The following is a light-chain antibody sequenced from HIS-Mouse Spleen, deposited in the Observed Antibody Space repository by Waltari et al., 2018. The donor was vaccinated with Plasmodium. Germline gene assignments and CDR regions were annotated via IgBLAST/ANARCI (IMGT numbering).Light chain of an antibody. Sequence: AIQLTQSSSSLSASVGDRVTIPCRASQGISSALAWYQQKPGKAPKLLIYDASSLESGVPSRFSGSGSGTDFTLTISSLQPEDFATYYCQQFNSYLTFGGGTKVEIK. J-gene: IGKJ4*01. V-gene: IGKV1-13*02. CDR1: QGISSA. CDR2: DAS. CDR3: QQFNSYLT.